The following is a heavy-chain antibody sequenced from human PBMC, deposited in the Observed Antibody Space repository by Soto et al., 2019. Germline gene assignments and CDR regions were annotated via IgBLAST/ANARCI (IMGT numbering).Heavy chain of an antibody. CDR2: IYYSGST. Sequence: QVQLQESGPGLVKHSETLSLTCTVSGGSVSSGSSYWSWIRQPPGKGLEWIGYIYYSGSTNYNPSLKSRVTISVDTSKNQFSLKLSSVTAADTAVYYCARVDSSGAFDIWGQGTMVTVSS. CDR3: ARVDSSGAFDI. V-gene: IGHV4-61*01. D-gene: IGHD3-22*01. J-gene: IGHJ3*02. CDR1: GGSVSSGSSY.